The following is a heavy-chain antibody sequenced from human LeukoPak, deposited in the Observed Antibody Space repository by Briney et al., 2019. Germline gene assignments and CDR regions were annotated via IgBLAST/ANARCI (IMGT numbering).Heavy chain of an antibody. J-gene: IGHJ4*02. CDR1: GGSISSGDYY. Sequence: ASETLSLTCTVSGGSISSGDYYWSWIRQPPGKGLEWIGYIYYSGSTNYNPSLKSRVTISVDTSKNQFSLKLSSVTAADTAVYYCATSDYGGNSVFDYWGQGTLVTVSS. CDR2: IYYSGST. V-gene: IGHV4-61*08. D-gene: IGHD4-23*01. CDR3: ATSDYGGNSVFDY.